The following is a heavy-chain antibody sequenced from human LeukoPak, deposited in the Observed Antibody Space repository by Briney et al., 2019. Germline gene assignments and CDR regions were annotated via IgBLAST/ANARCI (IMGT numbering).Heavy chain of an antibody. CDR1: GVPISSYY. Sequence: PSETLSLTCTVSGVPISSYYWSWIRQPPGKGLEWIGYISYSGSTSYNPSLKSRVTITLDTSKSQFSLRLSSVTAADTAVYYCAREGYDTNIYYKADYWGQGTLVTVSS. D-gene: IGHD3-22*01. V-gene: IGHV4-59*01. CDR3: AREGYDTNIYYKADY. J-gene: IGHJ4*02. CDR2: ISYSGST.